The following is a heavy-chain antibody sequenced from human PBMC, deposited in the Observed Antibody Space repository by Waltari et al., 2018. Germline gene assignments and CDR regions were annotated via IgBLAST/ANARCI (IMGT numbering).Heavy chain of an antibody. J-gene: IGHJ4*02. CDR1: GFTFSNAW. V-gene: IGHV3-15*01. CDR2: IKRKTDGGTT. D-gene: IGHD6-13*01. CDR3: TTWALAAAYFDY. Sequence: EVQLVESGGGLVKPGGSLRLSCAASGFTFSNAWLSWVRQAPGKGLEWVGRIKRKTDGGTTDYAAPVKGRFTISRDDSKNTLYLQMNSLKTEDTAVYYCTTWALAAAYFDYWGQGTLVTVSS.